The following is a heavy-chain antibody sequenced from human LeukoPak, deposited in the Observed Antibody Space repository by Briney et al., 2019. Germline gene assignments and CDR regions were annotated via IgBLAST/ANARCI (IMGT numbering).Heavy chain of an antibody. CDR1: GFTFSSYG. J-gene: IGHJ6*04. Sequence: GGTLRLSCAASGFTFSSYGMSWVRQGPGKGLEWVSGISGSGGSTQYADSVKGRFTISRDNSKNTLHLQMNSLRAEDTAVYYCAELGITMIGGVWGKGTTVTISS. D-gene: IGHD3-10*02. V-gene: IGHV3-23*01. CDR3: AELGITMIGGV. CDR2: ISGSGGST.